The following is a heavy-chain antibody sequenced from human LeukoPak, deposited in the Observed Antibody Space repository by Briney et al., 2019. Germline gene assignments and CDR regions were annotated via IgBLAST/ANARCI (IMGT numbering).Heavy chain of an antibody. D-gene: IGHD3-22*01. CDR3: ASYKTYYDSSGNPFDY. CDR1: GSSINSVYS. Sequence: KPSETLSLTCTVFGSSINSVYSWGWIRQPPGKGLEWIGSIYHNGNTYYNSSFKSRVTISVHTSENQFSLKLSSVTAADTAVYYCASYKTYYDSSGNPFDYWGQGTLVTVSS. J-gene: IGHJ4*02. CDR2: IYHNGNT. V-gene: IGHV4-38-2*02.